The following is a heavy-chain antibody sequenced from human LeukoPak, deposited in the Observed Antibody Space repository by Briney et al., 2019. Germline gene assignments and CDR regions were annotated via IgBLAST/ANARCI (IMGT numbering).Heavy chain of an antibody. CDR2: INPSGGST. D-gene: IGHD3-3*01. V-gene: IGHV1-46*01. CDR1: GYTFTSYY. Sequence: ASVKVSCKASGYTFTSYYMHWVRQAPGQGLEWMGIINPSGGSTSYAQKFQGRVTMTRDTSTSTVYMELSSLRSEDTAVYYCASANPWSGYSELYLYYGIDVWGPGTTVTVSS. J-gene: IGHJ6*01. CDR3: ASANPWSGYSELYLYYGIDV.